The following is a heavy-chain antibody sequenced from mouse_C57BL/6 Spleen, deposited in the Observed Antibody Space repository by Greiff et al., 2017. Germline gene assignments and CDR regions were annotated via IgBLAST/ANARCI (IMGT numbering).Heavy chain of an antibody. CDR3: ARSDSNYRFAY. D-gene: IGHD2-5*01. CDR1: GYTFTSYT. V-gene: IGHV1-4*01. Sequence: QVQLQQSGAELARPGASVKMSCKASGYTFTSYTMHWVKQRPGQGLEWIGYINPSSGYTKHNQKFKDKATLTADKSSSTAYMQLSSLTSEDSAVYYCARSDSNYRFAYWGQGTLVTVSA. J-gene: IGHJ3*01. CDR2: INPSSGYT.